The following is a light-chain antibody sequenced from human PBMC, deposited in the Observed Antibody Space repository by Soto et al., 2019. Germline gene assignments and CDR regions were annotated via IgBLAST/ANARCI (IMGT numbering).Light chain of an antibody. CDR1: QSISSY. J-gene: IGKJ4*01. CDR2: AAS. Sequence: DIQITQSPSSLSASVGDRVTITCRASQSISSYLNWYQQKPGKAPKLLIYAASSLQSGVPSRFSGSGSGTDFTLTISSLEPEDFAVYYCHQRSNWPLTFGGGTKVDIK. CDR3: HQRSNWPLT. V-gene: IGKV1-39*01.